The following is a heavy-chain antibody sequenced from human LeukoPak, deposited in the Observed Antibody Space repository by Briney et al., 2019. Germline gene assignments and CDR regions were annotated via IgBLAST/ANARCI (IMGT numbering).Heavy chain of an antibody. CDR2: IIPVFGTS. Sequence: ASVKVSCKASVGTFSSYAITWVRQAPGQGLEWMGGIIPVFGTSNYAQKFQGRVTITADESTRTAYMELSSLRSEDTAVYYCARVTGGRYCSTTSCYMRGWFDPWGQGTLVTVSS. D-gene: IGHD2-2*02. CDR3: ARVTGGRYCSTTSCYMRGWFDP. CDR1: VGTFSSYA. J-gene: IGHJ5*02. V-gene: IGHV1-69*13.